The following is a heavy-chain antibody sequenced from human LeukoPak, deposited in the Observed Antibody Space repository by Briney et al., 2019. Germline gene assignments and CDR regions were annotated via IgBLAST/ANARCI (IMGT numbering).Heavy chain of an antibody. CDR1: GGSISSYS. Sequence: SETLSLTCTVSGGSISSYSWSWIRQPAGKGPEWIGRFYISGSTHYSPPLKSRVTVSLDKSRNQFSFKMSSVTAADTAVYYCARDRTGWFDPWGQGILVTVSS. V-gene: IGHV4-4*07. CDR3: ARDRTGWFDP. J-gene: IGHJ5*02. CDR2: FYISGST.